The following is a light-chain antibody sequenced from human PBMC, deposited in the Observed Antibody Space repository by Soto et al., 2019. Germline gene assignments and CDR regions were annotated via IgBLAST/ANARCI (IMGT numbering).Light chain of an antibody. V-gene: IGKV1-13*02. J-gene: IGKJ5*01. CDR2: DVS. CDR3: QQFNSYPIT. Sequence: AIQLTQSPSSLSASVGDRVTITCRASQDIRGALAWYQQKPGEAPKILIYDVSILESGVPSRFSGSSSGTDFTLTISSLQPVDFATYYCQQFNSYPITFGQGTRLQIK. CDR1: QDIRGA.